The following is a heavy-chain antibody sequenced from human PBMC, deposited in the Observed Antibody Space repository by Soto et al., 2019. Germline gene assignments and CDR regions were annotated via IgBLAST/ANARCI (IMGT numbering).Heavy chain of an antibody. J-gene: IGHJ4*02. V-gene: IGHV3-74*01. CDR1: GFTFSSYW. Sequence: EVQLVESGGGLVQPGGSLRLSCAASGFTFSSYWMHWVRQAPGKGLVWVSRINSDGSSTSYADSVKGRFTISRDNAKNTLYLQMNSLRAEDTAVYYCAREPWAYCSGGSCYSEGFDYWGQGTLVTVSS. CDR3: AREPWAYCSGGSCYSEGFDY. D-gene: IGHD2-15*01. CDR2: INSDGSST.